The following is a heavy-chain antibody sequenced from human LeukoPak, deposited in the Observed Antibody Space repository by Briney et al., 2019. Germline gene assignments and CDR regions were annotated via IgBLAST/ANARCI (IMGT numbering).Heavy chain of an antibody. D-gene: IGHD6-25*01. CDR3: AGGPPRLNWFDP. Sequence: GASVKVSCKASGYTFTSYAMHWVRQAPGQRLEWMGWINGGNGNTKYSQKLQGRVTITRDTSASTAYMELRSLRSEDTAVFYCAGGPPRLNWFDPWGQGTLVTVSS. CDR2: INGGNGNT. CDR1: GYTFTSYA. J-gene: IGHJ5*02. V-gene: IGHV1-3*01.